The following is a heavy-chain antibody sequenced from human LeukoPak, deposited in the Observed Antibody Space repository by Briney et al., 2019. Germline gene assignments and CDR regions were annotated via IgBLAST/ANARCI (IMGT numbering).Heavy chain of an antibody. V-gene: IGHV4-59*08. CDR2: IYYSGST. D-gene: IGHD3-22*01. CDR1: GGSISSYY. CDR3: ARRFKSSGYDY. Sequence: PSETLSLTCTVSGGSISSYYWSWIRQPPGKGLEWIGYIYYSGSTNYNPSLKSRVTISVDTSKNQFSLKLSSVTAADTAVYYCARRFKSSGYDYWGQGTLVTVSS. J-gene: IGHJ4*02.